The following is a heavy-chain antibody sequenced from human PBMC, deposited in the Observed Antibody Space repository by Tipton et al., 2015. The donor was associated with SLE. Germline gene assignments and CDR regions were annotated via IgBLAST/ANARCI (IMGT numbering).Heavy chain of an antibody. CDR2: IYYSGST. V-gene: IGHV4-59*01. CDR3: ARGLSYYYDSSGYSNWFDP. Sequence: TLSLTCTVYGGSFSDYYWSWIRQPPGKGLEWIGYIYYSGSTNYNPSLKSRVTISVDTSKNQFSLKLSSVTAADTAVYYCARGLSYYYDSSGYSNWFDPWGQGTLVTVSS. D-gene: IGHD3-22*01. J-gene: IGHJ5*02. CDR1: GGSFSDYY.